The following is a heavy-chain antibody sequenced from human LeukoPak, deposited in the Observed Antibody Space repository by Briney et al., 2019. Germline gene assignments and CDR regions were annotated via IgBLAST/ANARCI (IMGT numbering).Heavy chain of an antibody. CDR2: IYHSGST. J-gene: IGHJ4*02. CDR3: AREAGDSRSFDY. Sequence: SETLSLTCTVSGGSISGGGYYWTWIRQHPGKGLEWIGYIYHSGSTYSNASLKSRVTISVDTSKNQFSLKLSSVTAADTAVYYCAREAGDSRSFDYWSQGTLVTVSS. CDR1: GGSISGGGYY. D-gene: IGHD6-13*01. V-gene: IGHV4-31*03.